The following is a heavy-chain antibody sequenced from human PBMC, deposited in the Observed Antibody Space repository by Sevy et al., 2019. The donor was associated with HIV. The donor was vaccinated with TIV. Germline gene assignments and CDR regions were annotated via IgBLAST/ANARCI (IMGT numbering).Heavy chain of an antibody. CDR2: MNPESADT. D-gene: IGHD1-26*01. CDR1: GYTFTNYD. J-gene: IGHJ4*02. V-gene: IGHV1-8*02. CDR3: TRSRPLLYMSSSRPFDY. Sequence: ASVNVSCKASGYTFTNYDINWVRQATGHGLEWMGRMNPESADTGYAQKFQGRVTMTRDTSISTAYMELNSLRSEDSAVYYCTRSRPLLYMSSSRPFDYWGQGTLVTVSS.